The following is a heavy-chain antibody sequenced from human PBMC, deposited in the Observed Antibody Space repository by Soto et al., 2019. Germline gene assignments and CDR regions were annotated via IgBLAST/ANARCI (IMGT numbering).Heavy chain of an antibody. Sequence: PSETLSLTCTVSGGSISSYYWSWIRQPPGKGLEWIGYIYYSGSTTYNPSLKSRVTISVDTSKNQFSLKLSSVTAADTAVYYCARKWFGVPDWFDPWGPGNLVTVSP. CDR1: GGSISSYY. V-gene: IGHV4-59*01. CDR3: ARKWFGVPDWFDP. J-gene: IGHJ5*02. CDR2: IYYSGST. D-gene: IGHD3-10*01.